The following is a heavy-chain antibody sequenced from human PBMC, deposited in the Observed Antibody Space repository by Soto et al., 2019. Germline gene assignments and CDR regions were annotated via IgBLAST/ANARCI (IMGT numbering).Heavy chain of an antibody. CDR3: AKVPWFGESLSINFDY. J-gene: IGHJ4*02. Sequence: GGSLRLSCAASGLTFSSYAMSWVRQAPGKGLEWVSAISGSGGSTYYADSVKGRFTISRDNSKNTLYLQMNSLRAEDTAVYYCAKVPWFGESLSINFDYWGQGTLVTVSS. D-gene: IGHD3-10*01. V-gene: IGHV3-23*01. CDR1: GLTFSSYA. CDR2: ISGSGGST.